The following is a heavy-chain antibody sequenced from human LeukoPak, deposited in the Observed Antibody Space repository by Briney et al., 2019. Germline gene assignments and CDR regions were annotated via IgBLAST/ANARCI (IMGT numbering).Heavy chain of an antibody. CDR1: GYTFTIYG. V-gene: IGHV1-18*01. CDR3: ARDSCSSTSCLSIDDY. J-gene: IGHJ4*02. CDR2: ISTYNGNT. Sequence: ASVKVSCKASGYTFTIYGISWVRQAPGQGLEWMGWISTYNGNTNYAQKLQGRVTMTPDTSTSTAYMELRSLRSDDTAVYYCARDSCSSTSCLSIDDYWGQGTLVTVS. D-gene: IGHD2-2*01.